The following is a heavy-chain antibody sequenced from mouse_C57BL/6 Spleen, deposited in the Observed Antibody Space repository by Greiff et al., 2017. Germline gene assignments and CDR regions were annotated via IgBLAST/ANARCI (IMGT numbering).Heavy chain of an antibody. CDR3: ASHYDNYSYWYFDV. Sequence: EVMLVESGGGLVKPGGSLKLSCAASGFTFSSYAMSWVRQTPEKRLEWVATISDGGSYTYSPDNVKGRFTISRDNAKNNLYLQMSHLKSEDTAMYYWASHYDNYSYWYFDVWGTGTTVTVSS. CDR1: GFTFSSYA. CDR2: ISDGGSYT. V-gene: IGHV5-4*03. J-gene: IGHJ1*03. D-gene: IGHD2-1*01.